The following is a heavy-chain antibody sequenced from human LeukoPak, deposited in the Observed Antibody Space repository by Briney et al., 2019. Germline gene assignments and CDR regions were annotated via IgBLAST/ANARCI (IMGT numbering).Heavy chain of an antibody. J-gene: IGHJ5*02. CDR3: ARAHRSNGDPNWFDP. CDR1: GGSISNGDHY. CDR2: IYYSGST. D-gene: IGHD7-27*01. V-gene: IGHV4-31*03. Sequence: SETLSLTCTVSGGSISNGDHYWSWIRQHPGKGLEWIGYIYYSGSTYYNPSLKSRVTISVDTSKNQFSLKLSSVTAADTAVYYCARAHRSNGDPNWFDPWGQGTLVTVSS.